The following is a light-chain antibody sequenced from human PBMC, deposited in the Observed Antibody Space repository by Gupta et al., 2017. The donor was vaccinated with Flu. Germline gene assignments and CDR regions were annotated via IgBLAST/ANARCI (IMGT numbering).Light chain of an antibody. CDR3: QQRSNWPPGGT. J-gene: IGKJ2*02. V-gene: IGKV3-11*01. CDR1: QSVSSY. Sequence: EIVLTQSPATLSLSPGERATLSCRASQSVSSYLAWYQQKPGQAPRLLIYDASNRATGIPARFSGSGDGTDFTLTISSRDPEDFAVYYCQQRSNWPPGGTFGQGTKLEIK. CDR2: DAS.